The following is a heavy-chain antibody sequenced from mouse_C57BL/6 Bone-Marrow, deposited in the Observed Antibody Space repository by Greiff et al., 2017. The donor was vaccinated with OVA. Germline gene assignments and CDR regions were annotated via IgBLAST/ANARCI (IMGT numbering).Heavy chain of an antibody. CDR3: AKCHDGYRVAY. CDR1: GYTFTSYG. J-gene: IGHJ3*01. CDR2: IYPRSGNT. Sequence: VQLQQSGAELARPGASVKLSCKASGYTFTSYGISWVKQRTGQGLEWIGEIYPRSGNTYYNEKFKGKATLTADKSSSTAYMERRGLTSDDAAVYACAKCHDGYRVAYWGQGTLVTVSA. D-gene: IGHD2-3*01. V-gene: IGHV1-81*01.